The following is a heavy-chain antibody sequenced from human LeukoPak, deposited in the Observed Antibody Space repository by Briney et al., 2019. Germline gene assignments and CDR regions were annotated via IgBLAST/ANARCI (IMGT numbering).Heavy chain of an antibody. CDR2: ISSGSTI. Sequence: GGSLRLSCAASGFTFSDYYMSWIRQAPGKGLEWVSYISSGSTIYYADSVKGRFTISRDNAKNSLYLQMNSLRAEDTAVYYCARDLGELPYYYYGMDVWGQGTTVTVSS. CDR3: ARDLGELPYYYYGMDV. D-gene: IGHD3-10*01. J-gene: IGHJ6*02. V-gene: IGHV3-11*01. CDR1: GFTFSDYY.